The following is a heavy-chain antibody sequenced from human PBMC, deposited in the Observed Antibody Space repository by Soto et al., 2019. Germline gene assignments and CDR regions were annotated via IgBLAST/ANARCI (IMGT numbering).Heavy chain of an antibody. V-gene: IGHV3-53*01. CDR2: MYGGGDI. CDR1: GITVDTNY. J-gene: IGHJ4*01. D-gene: IGHD3-16*01. Sequence: AGGSLRLSCLASGITVDTNYMSWVRQAPGKGLEWVAVMYGGGDIHYSDSAKGRFTISRDASENTFYLQMDDLRAEDTAVYFCVSRIYTWVFDYWGQGTLVTVSS. CDR3: VSRIYTWVFDY.